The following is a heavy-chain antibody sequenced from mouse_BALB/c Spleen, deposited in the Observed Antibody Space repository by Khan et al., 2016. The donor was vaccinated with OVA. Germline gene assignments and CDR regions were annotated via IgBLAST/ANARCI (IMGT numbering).Heavy chain of an antibody. D-gene: IGHD2-3*01. CDR2: ISTYSGNT. J-gene: IGHJ2*01. Sequence: QVQLQQSGPELVRPGVSVKISCKGSGYTFTDYVLHWVKQSHAKSLEWIGLISTYSGNTNYKQTFKGKATMTVDKSSSTAYMELARLTSEDSAIYYCTRPAYDGYYDYWGQGTTLTVSS. V-gene: IGHV1S137*01. CDR1: GYTFTDYV. CDR3: TRPAYDGYYDY.